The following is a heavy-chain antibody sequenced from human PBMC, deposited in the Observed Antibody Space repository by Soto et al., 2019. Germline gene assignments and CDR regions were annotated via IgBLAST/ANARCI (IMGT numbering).Heavy chain of an antibody. CDR2: IVVGSGNT. D-gene: IGHD5-18*01. Sequence: SVKVSCKASGGTFSSYAISWVRQARGQRLEWIGWIVVGSGNTNYAQKFQERVTITRDMSTSTAYMELSSLRSEDTAVYYCAAGTVDTAMVLYYYGMDVWGQGTTATVSS. CDR3: AAGTVDTAMVLYYYGMDV. V-gene: IGHV1-58*02. J-gene: IGHJ6*02. CDR1: GGTFSSYA.